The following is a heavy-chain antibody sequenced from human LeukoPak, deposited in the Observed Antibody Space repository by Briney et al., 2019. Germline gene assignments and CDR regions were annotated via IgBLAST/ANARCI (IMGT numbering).Heavy chain of an antibody. J-gene: IGHJ4*02. CDR1: GGSISSYY. CDR3: ARDPNYYDSSGYYEGGY. Sequence: SETLSLTCIVSGGSISSYYWSWIRQPAGKGLEWIGRIYTSGSTNYNPSLKSRVTISVDTSKNQFSLKLSSVTAADTAVYYCARDPNYYDSSGYYEGGYWGQGTLVTVSS. V-gene: IGHV4-4*07. D-gene: IGHD3-22*01. CDR2: IYTSGST.